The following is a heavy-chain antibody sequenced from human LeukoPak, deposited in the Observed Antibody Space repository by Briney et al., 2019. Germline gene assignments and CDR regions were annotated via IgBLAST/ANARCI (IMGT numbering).Heavy chain of an antibody. D-gene: IGHD2-15*01. V-gene: IGHV1-2*02. CDR1: GYTFTGYY. CDR2: INPNSGGT. CDR3: ARAPRRYCSGGSCYSHWFDP. Sequence: ASVKVSCKASGYTFTGYYMHWARQAPGQGLEWMGWINPNSGGTNYAQKFQGRVTMTRDTSISTAYMELSRLRSDETAVYYCARAPRRYCSGGSCYSHWFDPWGQGTLVTVSS. J-gene: IGHJ5*02.